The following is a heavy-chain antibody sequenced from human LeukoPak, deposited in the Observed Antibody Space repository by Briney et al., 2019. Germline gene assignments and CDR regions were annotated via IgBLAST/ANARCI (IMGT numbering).Heavy chain of an antibody. CDR3: ARPSPAAGTGY. CDR2: IYHSGST. Sequence: SETLSLTCTVSGYSLSSGYYWGWIRQPPGKGLEWIGSIYHSGSTYYNPSLKSRVTISVDTSKNQFSLKLCSVTAADTAVYYCARPSPAAGTGYWGQGTLVTVSS. V-gene: IGHV4-38-2*02. J-gene: IGHJ4*02. CDR1: GYSLSSGYY. D-gene: IGHD6-13*01.